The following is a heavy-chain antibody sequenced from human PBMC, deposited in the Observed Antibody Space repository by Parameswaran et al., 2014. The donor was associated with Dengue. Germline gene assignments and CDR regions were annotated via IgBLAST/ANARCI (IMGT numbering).Heavy chain of an antibody. J-gene: IGHJ4*02. V-gene: IGHV4-39*01. CDR3: ARQFFSRQQLVRRAWLFDY. CDR1: GGSISSSSYY. Sequence: AGGSLRLSCTVSGGSISSSSYYWGWIRQPPGKGLEWIGSIYYSGSTYYNPSLKSRVTISVDTSKNQFSLKLSSVTAADTAVYYCARQFFSRQQLVRRAWLFDYWGQGTLVTVSS. CDR2: IYYSGST. D-gene: IGHD6-13*01.